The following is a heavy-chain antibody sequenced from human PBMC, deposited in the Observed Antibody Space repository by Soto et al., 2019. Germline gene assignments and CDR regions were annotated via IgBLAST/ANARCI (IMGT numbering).Heavy chain of an antibody. V-gene: IGHV4-4*02. Sequence: SETLSLTCAVSGGSISSSNWWSWVRQPPGRGLEWIGEIYHSGNSNYNPSLKSRVTISVDTSKNQFSLKLSSVTAADTAVYYCARESSGYSYGALPIDYWGQGTLVTVSS. D-gene: IGHD5-18*01. CDR1: GGSISSSNW. CDR3: ARESSGYSYGALPIDY. CDR2: IYHSGNS. J-gene: IGHJ4*02.